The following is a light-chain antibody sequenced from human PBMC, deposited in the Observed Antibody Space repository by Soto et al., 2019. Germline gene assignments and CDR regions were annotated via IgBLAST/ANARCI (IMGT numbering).Light chain of an antibody. CDR3: QQSYSTPLT. Sequence: DIQMTQSPSSLSASVGDRVTITCRASQSISSYLSWYQQKPGKAPKLLIYAASSLQSGVPSRFNGSESGTDFTLTISSLQPEDFATYYCQQSYSTPLTFGGGTKVEIK. CDR1: QSISSY. CDR2: AAS. J-gene: IGKJ4*01. V-gene: IGKV1-39*01.